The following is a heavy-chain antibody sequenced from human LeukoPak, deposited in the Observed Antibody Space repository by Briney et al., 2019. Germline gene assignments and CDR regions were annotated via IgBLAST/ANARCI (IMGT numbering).Heavy chain of an antibody. Sequence: GGSLRLSCAASGFTFSSYAMSWVRQAPGKGLEWVSAFSGSGGSTYYADSVKGRFTISRDNSKNTLYLQMNSLRAEDTAVYYCAILPTSSSWSSHIDYWGQGTLVTVSS. J-gene: IGHJ4*02. V-gene: IGHV3-23*01. D-gene: IGHD6-13*01. CDR2: FSGSGGST. CDR3: AILPTSSSWSSHIDY. CDR1: GFTFSSYA.